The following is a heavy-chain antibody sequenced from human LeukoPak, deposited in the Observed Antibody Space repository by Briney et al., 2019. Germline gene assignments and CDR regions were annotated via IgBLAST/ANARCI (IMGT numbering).Heavy chain of an antibody. D-gene: IGHD1-1*01. V-gene: IGHV3-21*01. CDR1: GFTFSRYS. J-gene: IGHJ4*02. CDR3: ASVDLHTTGAWVDY. Sequence: GSLRLSCAASGFTFSRYSMNWVRQAPGKGLAWASSITSSSTYIYYADSVKGRFTISRDNAKNSLYLQMNSLRAEDTAVYYCASVDLHTTGAWVDYWGQGTLVTVSS. CDR2: ITSSSTYI.